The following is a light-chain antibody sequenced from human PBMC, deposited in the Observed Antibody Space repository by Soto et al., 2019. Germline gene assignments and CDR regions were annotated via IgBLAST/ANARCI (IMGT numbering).Light chain of an antibody. J-gene: IGKJ4*01. Sequence: EIVLTQSPATLSLSPGERATLSCRASQSVSSYLAWYQQKPGQAPRLLIYDVSNRATGIPARFSGSGSGTDFTLTISSREPEDSAVYYCQQRRKWPLTFGGGTKVEIK. V-gene: IGKV3-11*01. CDR3: QQRRKWPLT. CDR1: QSVSSY. CDR2: DVS.